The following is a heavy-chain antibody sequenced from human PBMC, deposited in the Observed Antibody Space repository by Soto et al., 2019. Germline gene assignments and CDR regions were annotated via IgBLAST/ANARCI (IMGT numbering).Heavy chain of an antibody. CDR2: ISSSSSYI. Sequence: GGSLRLSCAASGFTFSSYSMNWVRQAPGKGLEWVSSISSSSSYIYYANSVKGRFTISRDNAKNSLYLQMNSLRAEDTAVYYCARAVSVPAAMRQWWFDPWGQGTLVTVSS. J-gene: IGHJ5*02. CDR1: GFTFSSYS. D-gene: IGHD2-2*01. CDR3: ARAVSVPAAMRQWWFDP. V-gene: IGHV3-21*01.